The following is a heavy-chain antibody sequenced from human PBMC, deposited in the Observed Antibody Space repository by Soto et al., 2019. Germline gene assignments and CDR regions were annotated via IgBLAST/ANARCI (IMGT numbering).Heavy chain of an antibody. CDR1: GYGFSEYY. Sequence: SLKFYCKASGYGFSEYYIHWGRKENEQGLEWMGIINPKGDESKFAQKFHCRVTMTRDTSTSTVYMDMRSLTSDDTAVYYCARVHCGGDCRPGEWFYYYGMDVWGQGTTVPVSS. CDR3: ARVHCGGDCRPGEWFYYYGMDV. CDR2: INPKGDES. J-gene: IGHJ6*02. V-gene: IGHV1-46*01. D-gene: IGHD2-21*01.